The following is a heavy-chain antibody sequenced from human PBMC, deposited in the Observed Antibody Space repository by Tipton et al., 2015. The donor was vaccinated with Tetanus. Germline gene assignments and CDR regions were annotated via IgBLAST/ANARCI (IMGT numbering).Heavy chain of an antibody. J-gene: IGHJ4*02. CDR1: GFTFSGFW. Sequence: SLRLSCVASGFTFSGFWMTWVRQAPGKGLEWVANIKYDGSQKNYVDSVRGRFTISRDNAKNSLYLQMDSLRAEDTAVYFCARGNFYALDYWGQGTLVTVSS. CDR3: ARGNFYALDY. V-gene: IGHV3-7*03. D-gene: IGHD2/OR15-2a*01. CDR2: IKYDGSQK.